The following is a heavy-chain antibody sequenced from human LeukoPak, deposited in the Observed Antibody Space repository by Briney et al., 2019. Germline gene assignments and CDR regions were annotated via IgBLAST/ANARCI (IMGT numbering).Heavy chain of an antibody. J-gene: IGHJ4*02. CDR1: GFTFSSYA. CDR3: AKGRVGAAHFDY. D-gene: IGHD1-26*01. V-gene: IGHV3-23*01. CDR2: ISGSGGST. Sequence: PGASLRLSCAASGFTFSSYAMSWVRQAPGKGLEWVSAISGSGGSTYYADSVKGRFTISRDNSKNALYLQMNSLRAEDTAVYYCAKGRVGAAHFDYWGQGTLVTVSS.